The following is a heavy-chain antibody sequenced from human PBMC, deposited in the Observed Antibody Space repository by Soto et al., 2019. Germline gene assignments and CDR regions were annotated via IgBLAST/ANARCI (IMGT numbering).Heavy chain of an antibody. V-gene: IGHV5-51*01. CDR3: ARHSISPFDY. Sequence: ESLKISCKASGYSFTSHWIGWVRQMPGKGLEWMGIIYPGDSDIRYSPSFQGQVTISADKSLNTAYLQWSSLKASDTAIYYCARHSISPFDYWGQGTSVTVSS. J-gene: IGHJ4*02. CDR2: IYPGDSDI. D-gene: IGHD3-3*02. CDR1: GYSFTSHW.